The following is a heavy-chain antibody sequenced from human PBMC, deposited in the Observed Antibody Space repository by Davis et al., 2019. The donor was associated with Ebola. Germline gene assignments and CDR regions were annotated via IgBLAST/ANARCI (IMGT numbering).Heavy chain of an antibody. CDR2: MNPKSGNT. J-gene: IGHJ4*02. CDR3: ARGSVTTFLTDY. D-gene: IGHD4-17*01. Sequence: ASVKVSCKASGYTFTSYDINWVRQATGQGLEWIGWMNPKSGNTGYAQKFQGRVTMTRNTSTSTAYMELSSLRSEDTAVYYCARGSVTTFLTDYWGQGTLLTVSS. CDR1: GYTFTSYD. V-gene: IGHV1-8*01.